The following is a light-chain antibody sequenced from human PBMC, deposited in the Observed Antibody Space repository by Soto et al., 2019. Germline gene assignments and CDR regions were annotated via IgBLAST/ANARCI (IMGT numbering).Light chain of an antibody. CDR1: QSLLHSDGNTY. V-gene: IGKV2-24*01. CDR2: QIS. Sequence: DIVMTQTPLSSPVTLGQPASISCRSSQSLLHSDGNTYLSWLQQRPGQPPRLLIYQISKRFSGVPDRFSGSGAGTDFTLKISRVESEDVGIYYCMQSTQLRTFGKGTRWTSN. CDR3: MQSTQLRT. J-gene: IGKJ1*01.